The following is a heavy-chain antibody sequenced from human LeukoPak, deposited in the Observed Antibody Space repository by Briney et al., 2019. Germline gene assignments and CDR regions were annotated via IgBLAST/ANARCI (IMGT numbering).Heavy chain of an antibody. D-gene: IGHD1-26*01. CDR3: AKDLRSGIVGARGGDY. CDR1: GFAFSSYW. Sequence: PGGSLRLSCAASGFAFSSYWMTWVRQAPGKGLEWVSAISGSGGSTYYADSVKGRFTISRDNSKNTLYLQMNSLRAEDTAVYYCAKDLRSGIVGARGGDYWGQGTLVTVSS. V-gene: IGHV3-23*01. CDR2: ISGSGGST. J-gene: IGHJ4*02.